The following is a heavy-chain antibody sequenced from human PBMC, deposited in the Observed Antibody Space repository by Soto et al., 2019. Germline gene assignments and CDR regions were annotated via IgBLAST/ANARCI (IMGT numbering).Heavy chain of an antibody. Sequence: QVQLVQSGAEVKKPGSSVKVSCKASGGTFSSYAISWVRQAPGQGLEWMGGIIPIFGTANYAQKFQGRVTINEAESTSTAYMELRSLRSEDTAVYYCASGPRVVACTFDYWGQGTLVTVSS. V-gene: IGHV1-69*12. CDR1: GGTFSSYA. J-gene: IGHJ4*02. CDR3: ASGPRVVACTFDY. CDR2: IIPIFGTA. D-gene: IGHD6-19*01.